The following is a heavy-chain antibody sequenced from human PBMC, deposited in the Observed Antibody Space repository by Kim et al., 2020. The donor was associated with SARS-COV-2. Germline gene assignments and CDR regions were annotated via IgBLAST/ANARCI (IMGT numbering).Heavy chain of an antibody. CDR1: GGSISSGGYS. Sequence: SQTLSLTCAVSGGSISSGGYSWSWIRQPPGKGLEWIGYIYHSGSTYYNPSLKSRVTISVDRSKNQFSLKLSSVTAADTAVYYCARQGGGVVAANAFDIWGQGTMVTVSS. CDR3: ARQGGGVVAANAFDI. CDR2: IYHSGST. D-gene: IGHD2-15*01. J-gene: IGHJ3*02. V-gene: IGHV4-30-2*01.